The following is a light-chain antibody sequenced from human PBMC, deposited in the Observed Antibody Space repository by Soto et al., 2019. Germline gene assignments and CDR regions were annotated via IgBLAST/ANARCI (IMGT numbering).Light chain of an antibody. Sequence: IQMTQSPSTLSASAGDRVTITCRASHHIDAWLAWYQQKPGKAPKVLIYKASILESGVPSRFSGSGSGTEFTLTISSLQPDDSATYYCQQHSNYPLTFGGGTKVEIK. V-gene: IGKV1-5*03. CDR3: QQHSNYPLT. CDR2: KAS. CDR1: HHIDAW. J-gene: IGKJ4*01.